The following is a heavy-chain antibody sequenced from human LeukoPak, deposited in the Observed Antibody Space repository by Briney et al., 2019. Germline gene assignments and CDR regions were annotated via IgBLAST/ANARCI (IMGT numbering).Heavy chain of an antibody. D-gene: IGHD3-22*01. CDR2: INHSGST. V-gene: IGHV4-34*01. Sequence: PSETLSLTCTVSGVSISSYYWSWIRQPPGKGLEWIGEINHSGSTNYNPSLKSRVTISVDTSKNQFSLKLSSVTAADTAVYYCARHYYYDSKPFDIWGQGTMVTVSS. J-gene: IGHJ3*02. CDR1: GVSISSYY. CDR3: ARHYYYDSKPFDI.